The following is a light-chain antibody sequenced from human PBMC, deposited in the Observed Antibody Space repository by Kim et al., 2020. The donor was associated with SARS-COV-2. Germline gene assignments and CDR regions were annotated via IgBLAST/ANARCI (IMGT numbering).Light chain of an antibody. V-gene: IGLV3-21*04. J-gene: IGLJ2*01. CDR3: QVWDSSSDHPV. Sequence: SYELTQPPSVSVAPGKTARITCGGNNIGTKSVHWYQQSPGQAPVLVIYYDSDRPSRIPERFSGSNSGNTATLTISRVEAGDEADYYCQVWDSSSDHPVFGGGTQLTVL. CDR2: YDS. CDR1: NIGTKS.